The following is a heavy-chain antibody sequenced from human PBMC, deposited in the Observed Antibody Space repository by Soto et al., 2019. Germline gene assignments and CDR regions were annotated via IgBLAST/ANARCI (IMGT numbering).Heavy chain of an antibody. CDR3: ARGRSGGSCRNWFDP. D-gene: IGHD2-15*01. CDR1: GGSFSGYY. J-gene: IGHJ5*02. Sequence: QVQLQQWGAGLLKPSETLSLTCAVYGGSFSGYYWSWIRQPPGKGLEWIGEINHSGSTNYNPSLKSRVTIYVDTSKTQLSPKLSSVPAAATAVYYGARGRSGGSCRNWFDPWGQGALVTVSS. CDR2: INHSGST. V-gene: IGHV4-34*01.